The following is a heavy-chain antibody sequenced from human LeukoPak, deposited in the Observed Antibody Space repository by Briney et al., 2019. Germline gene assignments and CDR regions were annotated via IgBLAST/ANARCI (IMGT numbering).Heavy chain of an antibody. V-gene: IGHV4-39*01. D-gene: IGHD6-13*01. Sequence: PSETLSLTCIVSGGSISSSSHNWGWIRQPPGKGLEWIGSIYYSGTTYYNLSLKSRLTISVDTSKNQFSLKLSSVTAVDTAVYYCARHDRIIASPLVWGQGILVTVSS. J-gene: IGHJ4*02. CDR1: GGSISSSSHN. CDR2: IYYSGTT. CDR3: ARHDRIIASPLV.